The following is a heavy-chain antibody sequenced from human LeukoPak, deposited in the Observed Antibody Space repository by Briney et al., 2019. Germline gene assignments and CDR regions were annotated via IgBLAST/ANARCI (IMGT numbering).Heavy chain of an antibody. Sequence: SVKVSCKASGGTFSSYAISWVRQAPGQGLEWMGGIIPIFGTANYAQKFQGRVTITTDESTRAAYMELSSLRSEDTAVYYCARAPARITMIVVVGDAFDIWGQGTMVTVSS. CDR2: IIPIFGTA. CDR3: ARAPARITMIVVVGDAFDI. CDR1: GGTFSSYA. J-gene: IGHJ3*02. V-gene: IGHV1-69*05. D-gene: IGHD3-22*01.